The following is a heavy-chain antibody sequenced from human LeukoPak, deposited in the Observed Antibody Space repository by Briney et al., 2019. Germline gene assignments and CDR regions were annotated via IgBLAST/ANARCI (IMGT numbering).Heavy chain of an antibody. CDR2: IHSNGYT. J-gene: IGHJ5*02. CDR3: AQRQGPMSGSYDWLDP. Sequence: PSETLSLTCSVSGGSIGGNYWSWIRQPPGQGLEWIAYIHSNGYTNYNPSLNSRVTMSVDTSKNQFSLQVTSVTAADTAVYYCAQRQGPMSGSYDWLDPWGQGTLVTVSS. CDR1: GGSIGGNY. D-gene: IGHD1-26*01. V-gene: IGHV4-4*09.